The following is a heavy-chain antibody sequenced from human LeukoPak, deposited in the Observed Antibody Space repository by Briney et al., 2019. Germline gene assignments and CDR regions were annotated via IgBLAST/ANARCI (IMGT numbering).Heavy chain of an antibody. D-gene: IGHD3-9*01. CDR2: ISYDGSNK. CDR1: GFTFSSYA. Sequence: GGSLRLSCAASGFTFSSYAMHWVRQAPGKGLEWVAVISYDGSNKYYADSVKGRFTISRDNSKNTLYLQMNSLRAEDTAVYYCARDMYYDILTGYYKGYYYYGMDVWGKGTTVAVSS. V-gene: IGHV3-30*04. J-gene: IGHJ6*04. CDR3: ARDMYYDILTGYYKGYYYYGMDV.